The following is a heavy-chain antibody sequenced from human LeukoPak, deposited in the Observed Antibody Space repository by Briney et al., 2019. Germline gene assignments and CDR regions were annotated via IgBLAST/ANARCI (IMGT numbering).Heavy chain of an antibody. V-gene: IGHV3-30*02. D-gene: IGHD2-2*01. Sequence: GGSLRLSCAASGFTFTSYGMNWVRQAPGKGLEWVAFIRYDGSNKYYADSVKGRFTISRDNSKDTLYLQMNSLRAEDTAVYYCAKARELVPAASGKYYFDYWGQGTLVTVSS. CDR2: IRYDGSNK. J-gene: IGHJ4*02. CDR1: GFTFTSYG. CDR3: AKARELVPAASGKYYFDY.